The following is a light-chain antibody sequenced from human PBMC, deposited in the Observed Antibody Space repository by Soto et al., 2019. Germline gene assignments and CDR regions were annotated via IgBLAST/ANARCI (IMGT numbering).Light chain of an antibody. CDR1: QPIRTY. J-gene: IGKJ3*01. CDR3: QQSYGTHT. Sequence: DIQMTQSPSSLSAYVGDRVTITCRASQPIRTYLNWYLQKPGKAPKLLIYAATSLHSGVSSRFSGSGSGTDFTLTITSLQPEDFATYYCQQSYGTHTFGPGTKVHIK. V-gene: IGKV1-39*01. CDR2: AAT.